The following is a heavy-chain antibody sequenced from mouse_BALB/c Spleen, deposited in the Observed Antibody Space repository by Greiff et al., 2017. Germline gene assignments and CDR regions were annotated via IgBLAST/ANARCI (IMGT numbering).Heavy chain of an antibody. J-gene: IGHJ4*01. CDR3: ARGCGDYDFYYAMDY. D-gene: IGHD2-4*01. V-gene: IGHV1-87*01. CDR1: GYTFTSYW. Sequence: VQLQQSGAELARPGASVKLSCKASGYTFTSYWMQWVKQRPGQGLEWIGAIYPGDGDTRYTQKFKGKATLTADKSSSTAYMQLSSLASEDSAVYYCARGCGDYDFYYAMDYWGQGTSVTVSS. CDR2: IYPGDGDT.